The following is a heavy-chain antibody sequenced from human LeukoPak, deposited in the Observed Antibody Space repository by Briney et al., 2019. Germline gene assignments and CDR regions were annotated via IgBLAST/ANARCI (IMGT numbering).Heavy chain of an antibody. V-gene: IGHV4-59*11. Sequence: SETLSLTCAVSGDSFSSHYWTWIRQSPGTGLEWIGYILHIGRTNYNPSLKSRVTISIDTSKNQFSLKLRSVTAADTAVYYCARDLVTVTKGFDIWGQGTMVSVSS. CDR3: ARDLVTVTKGFDI. J-gene: IGHJ3*02. D-gene: IGHD4-17*01. CDR1: GDSFSSHY. CDR2: ILHIGRT.